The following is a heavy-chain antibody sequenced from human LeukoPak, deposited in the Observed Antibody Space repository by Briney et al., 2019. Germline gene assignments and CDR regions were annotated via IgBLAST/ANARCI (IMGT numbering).Heavy chain of an antibody. Sequence: SETLSLTCTVSGGSISSSSYYWGWIRQPPGKGLEWIGSMYYSGSTYYNPSLESRVTISVDSSKNQFSLNLSSVTAADTAVYYCARLVYSSAHFDYWGQGTPVTVSS. CDR3: ARLVYSSAHFDY. J-gene: IGHJ4*02. D-gene: IGHD4-11*01. V-gene: IGHV4-39*01. CDR1: GGSISSSSYY. CDR2: MYYSGST.